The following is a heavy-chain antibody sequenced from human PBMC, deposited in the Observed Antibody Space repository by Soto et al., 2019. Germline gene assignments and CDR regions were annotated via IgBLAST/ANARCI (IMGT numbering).Heavy chain of an antibody. J-gene: IGHJ5*02. V-gene: IGHV5-51*01. Sequence: LGESLKISCKGSGYSFTSYWIGWVRQMPGKGLEWMGIIYPGDSDTRYSPSFQGQVTISADKSISTAYLQWSSLKASDTAMYYCARSSPQQLKQGWFDPWGQGTLVTDSS. CDR3: ARSSPQQLKQGWFDP. D-gene: IGHD3-10*01. CDR2: IYPGDSDT. CDR1: GYSFTSYW.